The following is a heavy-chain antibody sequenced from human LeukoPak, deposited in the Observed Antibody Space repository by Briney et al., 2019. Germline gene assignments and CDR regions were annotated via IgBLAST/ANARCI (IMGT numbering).Heavy chain of an antibody. Sequence: SETLSLTCTVSGGSISSYYWSWIRQPPGKGLEWIGYIYYSGSTNYNPSLKSRVTISVDTSKNQFSLKLSSVTAADTAVYYCARSPTYSSSWYYWGQGTLVTVSS. J-gene: IGHJ4*02. CDR3: ARSPTYSSSWYY. CDR2: IYYSGST. V-gene: IGHV4-59*01. CDR1: GGSISSYY. D-gene: IGHD6-13*01.